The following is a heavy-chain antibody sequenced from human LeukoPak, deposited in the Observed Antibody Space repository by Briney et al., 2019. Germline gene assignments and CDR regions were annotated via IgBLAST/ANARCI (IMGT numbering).Heavy chain of an antibody. CDR2: IYSGGST. CDR3: ARDARSGPYYYYGMDV. CDR1: GFTVSSNY. D-gene: IGHD3-10*01. V-gene: IGHV3-53*01. J-gene: IGHJ6*02. Sequence: GRSLRLSCAASGFTVSSNYMSWVRQAPRKGLEWVSVIYSGGSTYYADSVKGRFTISRDNSKNTLYLQMNSLRAEDTAVYYCARDARSGPYYYYGMDVWGQGTTVTVSS.